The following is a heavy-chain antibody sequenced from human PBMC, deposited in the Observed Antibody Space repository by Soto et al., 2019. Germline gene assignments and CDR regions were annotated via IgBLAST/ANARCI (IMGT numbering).Heavy chain of an antibody. D-gene: IGHD6-6*01. Sequence: GGSLRLSCAASGFTFDDYAMHWVRQAPGKGLEWVSGISWNSGSIGYADSVKGRLTISRDNAKNSLYLQMNSLRAEDTALYYCAKDRSSSEYYYYGMDVWGQGTTVTVSS. CDR1: GFTFDDYA. CDR3: AKDRSSSEYYYYGMDV. CDR2: ISWNSGSI. J-gene: IGHJ6*02. V-gene: IGHV3-9*01.